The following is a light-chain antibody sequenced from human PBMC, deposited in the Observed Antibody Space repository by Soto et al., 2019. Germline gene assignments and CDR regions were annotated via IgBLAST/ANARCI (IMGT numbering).Light chain of an antibody. CDR1: QSVSSS. J-gene: IGKJ4*01. CDR2: GAS. Sequence: EIVMTQSPGTLSFSPVERSTLSGIGSQSVSSSLAWYQQKPGQVPSLLIYGASTRATGIPARFSGHGSGTEFTLTISSLQSEDSAVYYCQQYNDWPSLTFGGGTKVDIK. CDR3: QQYNDWPSLT. V-gene: IGKV3D-15*01.